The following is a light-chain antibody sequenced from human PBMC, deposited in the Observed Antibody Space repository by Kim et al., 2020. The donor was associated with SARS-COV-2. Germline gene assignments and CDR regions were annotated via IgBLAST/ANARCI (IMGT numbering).Light chain of an antibody. CDR3: HQRNNRPPGIT. J-gene: IGKJ5*01. Sequence: PGERDTLSCSASESISSCFDWNQQQPDQAPRPLLYNEATKATGIPGRCSGSGCGTDFNLTISSLEPQDVAVYYCHQRNNRPPGITFGEGTRLEIK. V-gene: IGKV3-11*01. CDR1: ESISSC. CDR2: NEA.